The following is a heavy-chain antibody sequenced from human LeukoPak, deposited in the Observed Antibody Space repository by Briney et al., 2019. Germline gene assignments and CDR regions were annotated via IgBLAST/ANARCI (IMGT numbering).Heavy chain of an antibody. CDR3: ARGMYSSSWFFDY. J-gene: IGHJ4*02. V-gene: IGHV4-59*01. CDR1: GGSISSYY. D-gene: IGHD6-13*01. Sequence: SETLSLTCTVSGGSISSYYWSWIRQHPGKGLEWIGYIYYSGSTNYNPSLKSRVTISVDTSKNQFSLKLSSVTAADTAVYYCARGMYSSSWFFDYWGQGTLVTVSS. CDR2: IYYSGST.